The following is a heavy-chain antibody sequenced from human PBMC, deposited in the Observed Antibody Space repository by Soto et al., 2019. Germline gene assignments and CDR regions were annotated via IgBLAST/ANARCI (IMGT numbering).Heavy chain of an antibody. V-gene: IGHV4-30-4*01. CDR1: GGSISSGDYY. Sequence: QVQLQESGPGLVKPSQTLSLTCTVSGGSISSGDYYWSWIRQPPGKGLEWFGYIYYSGSTYYNPSLKSRVTISVDTSKNQFSLKLSSVTAADTAVYYCARAPLITRAAWPYGMDVWGQGTTVTVSS. CDR3: ARAPLITRAAWPYGMDV. CDR2: IYYSGST. J-gene: IGHJ6*02. D-gene: IGHD3-22*01.